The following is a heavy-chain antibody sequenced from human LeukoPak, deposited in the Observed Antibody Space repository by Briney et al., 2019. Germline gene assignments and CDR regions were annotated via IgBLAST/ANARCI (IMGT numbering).Heavy chain of an antibody. Sequence: SETLSLTCTVSGGSISSYYWSWIRQPAGKGLEWIGRIYTSGSTNYNPSLKSRVTMSVDTSKNQSSLKLSSVTAADTAVYYCARESSGYDLGGYYYYYYYMDVWGKGTTVTISS. CDR1: GGSISSYY. CDR2: IYTSGST. CDR3: ARESSGYDLGGYYYYYYYMDV. V-gene: IGHV4-4*07. J-gene: IGHJ6*03. D-gene: IGHD5-12*01.